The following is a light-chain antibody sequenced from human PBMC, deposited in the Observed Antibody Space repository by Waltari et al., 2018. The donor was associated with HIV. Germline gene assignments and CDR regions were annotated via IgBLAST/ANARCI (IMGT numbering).Light chain of an antibody. Sequence: EIRLTQSPVILSVSPGGRATLSCRASPNIKTDLAWYQQKPGQSPRLLIYDASTRTTGTPDRFSGSGSGTDFTLTISSVHSEDFAVYYCHQYDKWPMYTFGQGTKVDMK. V-gene: IGKV3-15*01. J-gene: IGKJ2*01. CDR1: PNIKTD. CDR2: DAS. CDR3: HQYDKWPMYT.